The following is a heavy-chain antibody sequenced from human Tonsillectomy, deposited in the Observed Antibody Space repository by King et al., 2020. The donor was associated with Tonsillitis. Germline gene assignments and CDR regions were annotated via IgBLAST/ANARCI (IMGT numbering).Heavy chain of an antibody. CDR3: ASGISSSWYRAWFDP. V-gene: IGHV4-39*01. Sequence: QLQESGPGLVKPSETLSLTCTVSGGSISSSSYYWGWIRQPPGKGLEWIGSIYYSGSTYYNPSLKSRVTISVDTSKNQFSLKLSSLTAADTAVYYCASGISSSWYRAWFDPWGQGTLVTVSS. CDR1: GGSISSSSYY. D-gene: IGHD6-13*01. CDR2: IYYSGST. J-gene: IGHJ5*02.